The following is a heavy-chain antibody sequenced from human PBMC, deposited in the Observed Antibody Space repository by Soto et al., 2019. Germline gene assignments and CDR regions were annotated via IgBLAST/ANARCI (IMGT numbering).Heavy chain of an antibody. CDR2: IYYSGNT. CDR3: ARGLDSSGWYGVDY. V-gene: IGHV4-61*01. J-gene: IGHJ4*02. Sequence: SETLSLTCTVSGGSVSSGSYYWSWIRQPPGKGLEWIGYIYYSGNTNYNPSLKSRVTISVDTSKNQFSLKLSSVTAADTAVYYCARGLDSSGWYGVDYWGQGTLVTVSS. CDR1: GGSVSSGSYY. D-gene: IGHD6-19*01.